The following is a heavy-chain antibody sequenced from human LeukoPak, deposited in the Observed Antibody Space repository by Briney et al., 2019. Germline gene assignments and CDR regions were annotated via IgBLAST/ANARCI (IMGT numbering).Heavy chain of an antibody. CDR2: VYYTGST. D-gene: IGHD4-17*01. CDR1: GGSINNFY. V-gene: IGHV4-59*01. J-gene: IGHJ4*02. Sequence: PSETLSLTCTVSGGSINNFYWTWIRQPPGKGLERIGYVYYTGSTYYNPSLKNRVTTSVDTSRNQFSLRLNYVTAADTAVYYCARDSSTVTTRHFDYWGQGTLVTVSS. CDR3: ARDSSTVTTRHFDY.